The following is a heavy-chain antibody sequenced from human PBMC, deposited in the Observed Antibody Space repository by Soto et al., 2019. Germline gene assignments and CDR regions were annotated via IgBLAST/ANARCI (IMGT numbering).Heavy chain of an antibody. V-gene: IGHV3-73*01. J-gene: IGHJ4*02. Sequence: GGSLRLSCAASGFTFSGSAMHWVRQASGKGLEWVGRIRSKGNGYATAYAASVKGRFTISRDDSKNTAYLQMNSLKTEDTAVYYCAKGVGASPGDYWGQGTLVTVS. CDR2: IRSKGNGYAT. CDR3: AKGVGASPGDY. CDR1: GFTFSGSA. D-gene: IGHD1-26*01.